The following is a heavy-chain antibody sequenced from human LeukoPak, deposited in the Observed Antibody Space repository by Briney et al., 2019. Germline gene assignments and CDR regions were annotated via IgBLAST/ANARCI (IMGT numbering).Heavy chain of an antibody. Sequence: SETLSLTCAVSGGTISSGGYSWSWIRQPPGKGLERIGYIYHSGSTYYNPSLKSRVTISVDRSKNQFSLKLSSVTAADTAVYYCARVVRGEEAFDIWGQGTMVTVSS. CDR3: ARVVRGEEAFDI. D-gene: IGHD3-10*01. J-gene: IGHJ3*02. V-gene: IGHV4-30-2*01. CDR1: GGTISSGGYS. CDR2: IYHSGST.